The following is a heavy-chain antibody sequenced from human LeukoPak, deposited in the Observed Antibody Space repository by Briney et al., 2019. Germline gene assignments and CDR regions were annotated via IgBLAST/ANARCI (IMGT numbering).Heavy chain of an antibody. J-gene: IGHJ4*02. Sequence: GSLRLSCAASGFTFSSYSMNWVRQPPGKGLEWIGSIYYSGTTYYNPSLKSRVTISVDTSKNQFSLKLSSVTAADTAVYYCAGGRSSVLGYWGQGTLVTVSS. D-gene: IGHD6-19*01. CDR3: AGGRSSVLGY. CDR2: IYYSGTT. CDR1: GFTFSSYSMN. V-gene: IGHV4-59*05.